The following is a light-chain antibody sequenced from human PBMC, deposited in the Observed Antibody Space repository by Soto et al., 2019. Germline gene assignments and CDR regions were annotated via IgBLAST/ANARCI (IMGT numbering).Light chain of an antibody. V-gene: IGKV3-15*01. Sequence: ETVMTQSPATLSVSPGERVTLPCMAIQSINSNLAWYQQRTGQAPRVLIYDASTRATAVPARFSGSGSGTEFNLTISSLQSEDFAVYYCHQYNKWPPDYTFGQGTKLEIK. CDR1: QSINSN. CDR3: HQYNKWPPDYT. CDR2: DAS. J-gene: IGKJ2*01.